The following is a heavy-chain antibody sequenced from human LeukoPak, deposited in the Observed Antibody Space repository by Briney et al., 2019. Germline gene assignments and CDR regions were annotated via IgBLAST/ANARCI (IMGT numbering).Heavy chain of an antibody. V-gene: IGHV1-2*02. CDR2: ISPKSGVT. CDR3: ARDFGRYSGYDFDF. J-gene: IGHJ4*02. Sequence: GASVKVSCKASGYSFTGYYIHWLRQAPGQGLEWMGWISPKSGVTNSAQKFQGRVTMTRDTSISTAYMELSSLRSDDTAVYYCARDFGRYSGYDFDFWGQGTLVTVSS. D-gene: IGHD5-12*01. CDR1: GYSFTGYY.